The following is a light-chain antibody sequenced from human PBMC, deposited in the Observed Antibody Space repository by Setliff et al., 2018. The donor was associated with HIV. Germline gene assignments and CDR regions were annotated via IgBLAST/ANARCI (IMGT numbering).Light chain of an antibody. Sequence: QSALTQPASVSGSPGPSITISCTGTSSDIGGYNYFSWYQQHPGKVPKLMIYEVNNRPSGVSNRFSGSKSGNTASLTISGLQAEDEADYYCSSYTAYNTYGFGTGTKATVL. V-gene: IGLV2-14*01. J-gene: IGLJ1*01. CDR2: EVN. CDR3: SSYTAYNTYG. CDR1: SSDIGGYNY.